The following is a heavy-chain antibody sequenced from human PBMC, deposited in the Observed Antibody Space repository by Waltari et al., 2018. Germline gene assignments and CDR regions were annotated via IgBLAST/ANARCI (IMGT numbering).Heavy chain of an antibody. D-gene: IGHD6-13*01. Sequence: QVQLVQSGAEVKKPGASVKVSCKASGYTFTGYYMHWVRQAPGQGLEWMGRINPNSGGTNYAQKLQGRVTMTRDTSISTAYMELSRLRSDDTAVYYCGLGYSSPQEGAFDIWGQGTMVTVSS. V-gene: IGHV1-2*06. CDR3: GLGYSSPQEGAFDI. CDR1: GYTFTGYY. J-gene: IGHJ3*02. CDR2: INPNSGGT.